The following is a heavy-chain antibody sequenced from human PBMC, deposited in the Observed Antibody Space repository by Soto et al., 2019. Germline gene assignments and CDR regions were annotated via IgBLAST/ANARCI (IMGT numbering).Heavy chain of an antibody. CDR3: ARAYCSSTSCYVAFDI. CDR2: INPNSGGT. D-gene: IGHD2-2*01. V-gene: IGHV1-2*04. CDR1: GGTFSSYA. Sequence: ASVKVSCKASGGTFSSYAISWVRQAPGQGLEWMGWINPNSGGTNYAQKFQGWVTMTRDTSISTAYMELSRLRSDDTAVYYCARAYCSSTSCYVAFDIWGQGTMVTVSS. J-gene: IGHJ3*02.